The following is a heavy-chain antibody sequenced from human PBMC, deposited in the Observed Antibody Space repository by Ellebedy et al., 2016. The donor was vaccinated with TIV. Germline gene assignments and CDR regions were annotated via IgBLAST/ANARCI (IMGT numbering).Heavy chain of an antibody. D-gene: IGHD6-13*01. CDR1: GFTFTTYW. J-gene: IGHJ4*02. Sequence: GESLKISCAASGFTFTTYWFHWVRQAPGKGLVWVTRINCDGTSTSYADSVKGRFTISRDNAKNTLYLQMNSLRAEGTAVYYCARDQSYSKAHWGQGTLVTVSS. V-gene: IGHV3-74*01. CDR3: ARDQSYSKAH. CDR2: INCDGTST.